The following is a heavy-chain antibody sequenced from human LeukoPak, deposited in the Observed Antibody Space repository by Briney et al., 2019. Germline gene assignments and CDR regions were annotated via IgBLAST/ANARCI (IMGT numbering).Heavy chain of an antibody. Sequence: SETLSLTCTVSGGSISSSSYYWGWIRQPPGKGLEWIGSIYYSGSTYYNPSLKSRVTISVDTSKNQFSLKLSSVTAADTAVYYCARRVGAEYYYDSSGYWDYWGQGTLVTVSS. CDR3: ARRVGAEYYYDSSGYWDY. J-gene: IGHJ4*02. CDR2: IYYSGST. D-gene: IGHD3-22*01. V-gene: IGHV4-39*01. CDR1: GGSISSSSYY.